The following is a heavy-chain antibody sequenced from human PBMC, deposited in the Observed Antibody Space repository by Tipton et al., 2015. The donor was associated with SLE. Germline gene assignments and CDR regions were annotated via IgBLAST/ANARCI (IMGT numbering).Heavy chain of an antibody. Sequence: LRLSCTVSGGSISSSSYYWSWIRQPPGKGLEWIGYIYYSGSTNYNPFLKSRVTISVGTSKNQFSLKLSSVTAADTAVYYCARAHSSGWTVIQHWGQGTLVTVSS. J-gene: IGHJ1*01. D-gene: IGHD6-19*01. CDR3: ARAHSSGWTVIQH. V-gene: IGHV4-61*01. CDR1: GGSISSSSYY. CDR2: IYYSGST.